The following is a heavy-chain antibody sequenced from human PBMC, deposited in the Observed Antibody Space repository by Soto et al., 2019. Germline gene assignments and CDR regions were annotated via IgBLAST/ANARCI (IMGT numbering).Heavy chain of an antibody. V-gene: IGHV4-59*01. D-gene: IGHD6-25*01. CDR3: ARIGGYHGPLDY. CDR1: GVSISSYF. J-gene: IGHJ4*02. Sequence: SETLSLTCSVSGVSISSYFWSWIRQAPGGGLEWIGYTYHRGSTNYSPSLKSRVAISLDTSENQFSLKVNSVTAADTAVYYCARIGGYHGPLDYWGQGTPVTVS. CDR2: TYHRGST.